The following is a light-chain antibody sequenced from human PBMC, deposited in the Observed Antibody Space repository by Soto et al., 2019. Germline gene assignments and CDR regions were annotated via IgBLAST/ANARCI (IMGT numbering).Light chain of an antibody. CDR1: QRVGSD. CDR3: QQRSQWPPT. CDR2: DVS. J-gene: IGKJ4*01. V-gene: IGKV3-11*01. Sequence: EIVLTQSPATLSLSPGQGASLSCRASQRVGSDLAWFQQKSGQAPRLLIYDVSNRAPGIPARFSGSGSGTDFTLTISSLEPEDFALYYCQQRSQWPPTFGGGTKAEIK.